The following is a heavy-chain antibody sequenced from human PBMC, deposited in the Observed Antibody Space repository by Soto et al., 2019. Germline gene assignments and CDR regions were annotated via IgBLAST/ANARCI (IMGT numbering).Heavy chain of an antibody. D-gene: IGHD5-18*01. CDR3: VADRDTTTPMVHGNH. Sequence: EVQLVESGGDLIQPGGSLRLSCAASGLTFTIYSMNWVRQAPGKGLEWVSYIGYNGGQIAYADSVKGRFTVSRDNAKNSLYLQMNSLRDEDTAIYYCVADRDTTTPMVHGNHWGQGTLVTVSS. V-gene: IGHV3-48*02. J-gene: IGHJ4*02. CDR2: IGYNGGQI. CDR1: GLTFTIYS.